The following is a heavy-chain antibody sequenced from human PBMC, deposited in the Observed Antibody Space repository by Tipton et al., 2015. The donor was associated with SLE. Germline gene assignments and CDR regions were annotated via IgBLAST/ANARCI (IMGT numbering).Heavy chain of an antibody. V-gene: IGHV4-34*01. J-gene: IGHJ4*02. CDR2: ISHSGST. CDR1: GGSFSGYY. Sequence: TLSLTCAVYGGSFSGYYWSWIRQPPGKGLEWIGEISHSGSTNYNPSLKSRVTISVDTSKNQFSLKLSSVTAADTAVYYCARDGARDGDYVDYWGQGTLVSVSS. D-gene: IGHD4-17*01. CDR3: ARDGARDGDYVDY.